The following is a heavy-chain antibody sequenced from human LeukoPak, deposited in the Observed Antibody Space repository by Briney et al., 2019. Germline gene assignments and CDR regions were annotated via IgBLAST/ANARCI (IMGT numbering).Heavy chain of an antibody. D-gene: IGHD3-16*02. J-gene: IGHJ4*02. CDR2: ISSSSSII. CDR3: ARDYDYVWGSYRPGNYFDY. Sequence: GGSLRLSCAASGFTFSSYSMNWVRQAPGKGLEWVSYISSSSSIIYYADSVKGRFTISRDNAKNSLYLQMNSLRAEDTAVYYCARDYDYVWGSYRPGNYFDYWGQGTLVTVSS. V-gene: IGHV3-48*01. CDR1: GFTFSSYS.